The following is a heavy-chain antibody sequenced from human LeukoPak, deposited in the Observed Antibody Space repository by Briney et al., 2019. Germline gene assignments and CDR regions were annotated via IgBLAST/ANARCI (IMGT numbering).Heavy chain of an antibody. D-gene: IGHD4-11*01. J-gene: IGHJ6*02. V-gene: IGHV4-59*01. CDR1: GGSISSYY. Sequence: SETLSLTCTVSGGSISSYYWSWSRQPPGKGLEWIGYIYYSVRTNYNPSLKSRVTISVHTSKNQFSLKLSSVTAADPAVYCCARGLRLQKFYYYSGMDVWGQGTTVTVSS. CDR2: IYYSVRT. CDR3: ARGLRLQKFYYYSGMDV.